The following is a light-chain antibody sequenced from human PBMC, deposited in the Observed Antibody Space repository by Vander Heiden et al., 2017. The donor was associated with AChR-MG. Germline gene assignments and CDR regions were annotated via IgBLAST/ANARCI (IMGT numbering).Light chain of an antibody. V-gene: IGKV3-15*01. CDR3: QQYNNWPPYT. CDR2: GAS. CDR1: QSVSSN. J-gene: IGKJ2*01. Sequence: EIVLTQSPDTLSVSPGERATLSCRASQSVSSNVAWYQQKPGQAPSLLIYGASTRATGIPARFSGSGSGTEFTLIISSLQSEDSAVYYCQQYNNWPPYTFGQGTKLEIK.